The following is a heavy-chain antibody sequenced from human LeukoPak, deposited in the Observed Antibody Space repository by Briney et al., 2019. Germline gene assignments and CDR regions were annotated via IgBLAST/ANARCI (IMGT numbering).Heavy chain of an antibody. CDR1: GFTFITYG. CDR3: ASRDDYGDYFNY. Sequence: PGGSLRLSCAASGFTFITYGMHWVRQAPGKGLEWVALIWYDGSYKYYADSVKGRFTISRDNSKNTLYLQMNSLRAEDTAVYYCASRDDYGDYFNYWGQGTLVTVSS. D-gene: IGHD4-17*01. J-gene: IGHJ4*02. CDR2: IWYDGSYK. V-gene: IGHV3-33*01.